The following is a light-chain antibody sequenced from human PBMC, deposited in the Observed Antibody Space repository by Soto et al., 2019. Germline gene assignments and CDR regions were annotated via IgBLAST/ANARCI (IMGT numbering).Light chain of an antibody. V-gene: IGKV3-11*01. CDR2: DAS. Sequence: EIVLTQSPATLSLSPGERATLSCRASQSVSSYLAWYQQKPGQAPRLLIYDASNRATGIPARFSGIRSGTDFTLTISSLEPEDFAVYYCQQRSNWPLTFGGGTKVE. CDR3: QQRSNWPLT. J-gene: IGKJ4*01. CDR1: QSVSSY.